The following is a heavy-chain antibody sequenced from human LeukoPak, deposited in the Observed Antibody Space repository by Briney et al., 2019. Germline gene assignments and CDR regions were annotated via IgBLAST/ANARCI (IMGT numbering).Heavy chain of an antibody. CDR3: ATYGPPARGFGYSYPYMDV. V-gene: IGHV1-24*01. D-gene: IGHD3-16*01. Sequence: ASVKVSCKVSGYTLTALAMHWVRRAPGKGLEWMGGFDPEVGETIYAQKFKGRVTMTEDTSTDTAYMELSSLRSDDTAVYYCATYGPPARGFGYSYPYMDVWGKGTTVTVSS. J-gene: IGHJ6*03. CDR2: FDPEVGET. CDR1: GYTLTALA.